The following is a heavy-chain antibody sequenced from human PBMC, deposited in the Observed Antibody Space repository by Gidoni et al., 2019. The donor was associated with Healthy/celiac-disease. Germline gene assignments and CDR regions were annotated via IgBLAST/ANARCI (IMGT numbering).Heavy chain of an antibody. J-gene: IGHJ6*02. CDR2: IIPIFGTS. CDR1: GGTFSRYA. Sequence: QVQLVQSGAEVKKHGSAVKVSCKASGGTFSRYAISWVRQAPGQGLEWMGGIIPIFGTSNYAQKFQGRVTITADESTSTAYMELSSLRSEDTAVYYCARDFNNFDWSRGGMDVWGQGTTVTVSS. CDR3: ARDFNNFDWSRGGMDV. V-gene: IGHV1-69*01. D-gene: IGHD3-9*01.